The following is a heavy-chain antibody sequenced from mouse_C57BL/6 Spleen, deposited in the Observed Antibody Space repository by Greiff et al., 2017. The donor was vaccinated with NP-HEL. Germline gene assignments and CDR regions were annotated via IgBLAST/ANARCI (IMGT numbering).Heavy chain of an antibody. J-gene: IGHJ4*01. CDR3: ARWIYYGYDDAMDY. CDR1: GYTFTDYN. V-gene: IGHV1-18*01. D-gene: IGHD2-2*01. CDR2: INPNNGGT. Sequence: VQLKQSGPELVKPGASVKIPCKASGYTFTDYNMDWVKQSHGKSLEWIGDINPNNGGTIYNQKFKGKATLTVDKSSSTAYMELRSLTSEDTAVYYCARWIYYGYDDAMDYWGQGTSVTVSS.